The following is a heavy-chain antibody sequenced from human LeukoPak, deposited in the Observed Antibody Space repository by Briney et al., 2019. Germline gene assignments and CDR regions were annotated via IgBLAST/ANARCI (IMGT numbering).Heavy chain of an antibody. CDR3: AKGGVGATRIYYYYYMDV. J-gene: IGHJ6*03. D-gene: IGHD1-26*01. CDR1: GFTFSGYS. V-gene: IGHV3-23*01. Sequence: GGSLRLSCAASGFTFSGYSMNWVRQAPGKGLEWVSAISGSGGSTYYADSVKGRFTISRDNSKNTLYLQMNSLRAEDTAVYYCAKGGVGATRIYYYYYMDVWGKGTTVTVSS. CDR2: ISGSGGST.